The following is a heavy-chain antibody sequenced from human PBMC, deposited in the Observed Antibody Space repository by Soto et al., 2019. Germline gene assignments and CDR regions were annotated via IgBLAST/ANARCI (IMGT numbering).Heavy chain of an antibody. CDR1: GGAISSYY. CDR3: ARAGGYCSGGSGYLFDY. J-gene: IGHJ4*02. D-gene: IGHD2-15*01. CDR2: IYYSGST. Sequence: SETLSLTCTVSGGAISSYYWSLIRQPPGKGLEWIGYIYYSGSTNYNPSLKSRVTISVDTSKKQFSLKLSSVTAEETAVYYCARAGGYCSGGSGYLFDYWCQGTMVTVSS. V-gene: IGHV4-59*01.